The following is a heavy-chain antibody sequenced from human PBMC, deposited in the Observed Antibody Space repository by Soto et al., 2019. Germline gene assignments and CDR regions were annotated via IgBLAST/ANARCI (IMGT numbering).Heavy chain of an antibody. CDR1: GGSISSGGYS. D-gene: IGHD2-15*01. J-gene: IGHJ5*02. Sequence: SETLSLTCAVSGGSISSGGYSWSWIRQPPGKGLEWIGYIYHSGSTYCNPSLKSRVTISVDRSKNQFSLKLSSVTAADTAVYYCARGEGGYCSGGSCYPPGYWFDPWGQGTLVTVSS. V-gene: IGHV4-30-2*01. CDR2: IYHSGST. CDR3: ARGEGGYCSGGSCYPPGYWFDP.